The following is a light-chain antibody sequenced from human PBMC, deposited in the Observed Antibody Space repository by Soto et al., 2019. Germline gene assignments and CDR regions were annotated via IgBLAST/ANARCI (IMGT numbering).Light chain of an antibody. CDR1: QSISHY. CDR3: QQSYSRPFT. CDR2: AAS. V-gene: IGKV1-39*01. Sequence: DLPMTQSPSSLSASVGDRVTITCRASQSISHYLNWYQQKPGEAPKLLIYAASSLQGGVPSRFSGTGSGTDFTLTLSSLQPEDFGTYYCQQSYSRPFTFGGGTKVEIK. J-gene: IGKJ4*01.